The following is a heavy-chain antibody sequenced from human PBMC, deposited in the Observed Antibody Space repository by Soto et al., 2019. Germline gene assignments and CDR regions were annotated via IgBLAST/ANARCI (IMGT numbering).Heavy chain of an antibody. D-gene: IGHD6-13*01. CDR3: AKIGQQQLVRLGMHV. J-gene: IGHJ6*02. CDR2: ISHDGSNE. CDR1: GFTFSNYG. Sequence: QVQLVESGGGVVQPGRSLRLSCTASGFTFSNYGMQWDRQAPGKGLEWVEAISHDGSNEYYADSVRGRFTMAREMSKNTKDLQMNSLRTEDTAVYLCAKIGQQQLVRLGMHVWGQGTTVTVSS. V-gene: IGHV3-30*18.